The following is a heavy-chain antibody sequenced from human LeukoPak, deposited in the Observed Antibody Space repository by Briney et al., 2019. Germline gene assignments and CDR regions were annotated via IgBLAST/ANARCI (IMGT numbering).Heavy chain of an antibody. CDR2: ISGTTGTT. CDR3: ATKTSYGDRYFDY. CDR1: GFSFSSYA. J-gene: IGHJ4*02. V-gene: IGHV3-23*01. Sequence: GGSLRLSCAASGFSFSSYAMSWIRQAPGKGLEWLSAISGTTGTTFYADSVKGRITISRDNSKNTLFLQMNSLRAEDTAVYYCATKTSYGDRYFDYWGQGTLVTVSS. D-gene: IGHD4-17*01.